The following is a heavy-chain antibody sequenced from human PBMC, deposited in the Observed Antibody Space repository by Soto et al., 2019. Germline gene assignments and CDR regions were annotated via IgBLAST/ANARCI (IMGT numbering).Heavy chain of an antibody. D-gene: IGHD6-13*01. CDR2: ISYDGSNK. J-gene: IGHJ6*02. V-gene: IGHV3-30*18. CDR3: AKVYSSSWYYYYYGMDV. Sequence: QVQLVESGGGVVQPGRSLRHSCAASGFTFRSYGMHWVRQAPGKGLAWGAVISYDGSNKYYADSVKGRFTISRDNSKNTLDLQMNSRRAEDTAVYYCAKVYSSSWYYYYYGMDVWGQGTTVTVSS. CDR1: GFTFRSYG.